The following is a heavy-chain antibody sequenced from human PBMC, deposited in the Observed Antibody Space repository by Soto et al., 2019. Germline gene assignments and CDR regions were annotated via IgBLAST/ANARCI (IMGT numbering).Heavy chain of an antibody. CDR1: GGTFNTYA. CDR2: ISPMFGAA. D-gene: IGHD3-10*01. CDR3: AREVQVHTPAFGY. J-gene: IGHJ4*02. V-gene: IGHV1-69*19. Sequence: QVQLVQSGAEMKKPGSSVKVSCQSSGGTFNTYAMNWVRQAPGQGPEWMGDISPMFGAANYAPKFQGRVTTTADESTGTSYMQLSSLTPEDTALYFCAREVQVHTPAFGYWGQGPLVTVSS.